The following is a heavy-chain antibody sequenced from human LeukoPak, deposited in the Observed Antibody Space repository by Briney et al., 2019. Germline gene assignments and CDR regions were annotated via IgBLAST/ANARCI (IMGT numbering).Heavy chain of an antibody. D-gene: IGHD3-10*01. Sequence: SETLSLTCTVSGGSISSSSYYWGWIRQPPGKGLEWIGSIYYSGSTYYNPSLKSRVTISVDTSKNQFSLKLSSVTAADTAVYYCARSRQASGLLNSWGQGTLVVVSS. CDR1: GGSISSSSYY. CDR2: IYYSGST. J-gene: IGHJ4*02. CDR3: ARSRQASGLLNS. V-gene: IGHV4-39*07.